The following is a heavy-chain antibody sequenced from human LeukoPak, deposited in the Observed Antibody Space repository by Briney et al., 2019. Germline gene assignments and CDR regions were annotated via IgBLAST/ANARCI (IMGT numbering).Heavy chain of an antibody. J-gene: IGHJ6*02. V-gene: IGHV3-48*03. CDR1: GFTFSSYE. D-gene: IGHD5-12*01. CDR3: ARETNGGYVFDGLDV. CDR2: TTSSGSTK. Sequence: GGSLRLSCAASGFTFSSYEMNCVRQAPRKGLEWVSYTTSSGSTKYYADSVRGRFTISRDNAKNSLYLQMNSLRAEDTALYYCARETNGGYVFDGLDVWGQGTTVIVSS.